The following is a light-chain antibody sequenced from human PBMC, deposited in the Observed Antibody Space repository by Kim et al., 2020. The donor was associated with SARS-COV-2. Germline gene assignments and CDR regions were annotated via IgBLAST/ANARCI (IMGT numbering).Light chain of an antibody. CDR2: KAS. Sequence: SASVGDRVTITCRASQNIRSWLAWYLQKPGKAPNLLIYKASSLQSGVPSRFSGSGSGTEFTLTISSLQPDDFATYYCQQYGTYAWTFGQGTKVDIK. CDR1: QNIRSW. J-gene: IGKJ1*01. V-gene: IGKV1-5*03. CDR3: QQYGTYAWT.